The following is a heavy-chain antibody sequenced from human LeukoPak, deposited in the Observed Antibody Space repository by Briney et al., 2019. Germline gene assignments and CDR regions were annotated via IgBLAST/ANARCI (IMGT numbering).Heavy chain of an antibody. Sequence: SETLSLTCTVSGGSISSYYWSWIRQPAGKGLEWIGRIYTSGSTNYNPSLKSRVTISVDTSKNQFSLKLSSVTAADTAVYYCARDPPGGSSSSLDYWGQGTLVTVSS. CDR1: GGSISSYY. CDR3: ARDPPGGSSSSLDY. J-gene: IGHJ4*02. V-gene: IGHV4-4*07. D-gene: IGHD6-6*01. CDR2: IYTSGST.